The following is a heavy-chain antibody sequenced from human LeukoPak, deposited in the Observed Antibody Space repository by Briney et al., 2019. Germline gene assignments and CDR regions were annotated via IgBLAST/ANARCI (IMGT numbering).Heavy chain of an antibody. Sequence: GASVKVSCKASGYTFTTYAMHWVRQARGQRLEWMGGINGANGDTKYLQKFQGRVTITRDTSASTAYMELSSLRSEDTAVYYCARDGHGGEFDYWGQGILVTVSS. D-gene: IGHD5/OR15-5a*01. CDR3: ARDGHGGEFDY. CDR1: GYTFTTYA. CDR2: INGANGDT. V-gene: IGHV1-3*01. J-gene: IGHJ4*02.